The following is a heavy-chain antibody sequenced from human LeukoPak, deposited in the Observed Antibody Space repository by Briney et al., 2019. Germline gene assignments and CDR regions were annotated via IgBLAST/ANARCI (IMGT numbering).Heavy chain of an antibody. D-gene: IGHD2-15*01. CDR3: SRGSCSSGSCCKALYS. V-gene: IGHV3-13*04. CDR1: GFTFSNYD. CDR2: IHTAGDT. Sequence: GGSLRLSCAASGFTFSNYDMHWVRQTTGKGLEWVSAIHTAGDTYYSGSVKGRFTVSRENAKNSLFLQMNDLRAGDTAVYYCSRGSCSSGSCCKALYSWGQGTLVTVSS. J-gene: IGHJ4*02.